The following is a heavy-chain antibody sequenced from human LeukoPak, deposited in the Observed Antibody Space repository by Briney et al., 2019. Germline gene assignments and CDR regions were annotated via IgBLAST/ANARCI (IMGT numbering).Heavy chain of an antibody. CDR3: ARGLFHFDS. CDR1: GFTFSSYE. Sequence: PGGSLRLSCAASGFTFSSYEVNWVRQAPGKGLEWVSYISSSAGTTYYADSVKGRFTISRDNAKNSLYLQMNSLRAEDTAVYYCARGLFHFDSWGQGTLVTVSS. V-gene: IGHV3-48*03. CDR2: ISSSAGTT. J-gene: IGHJ4*02. D-gene: IGHD3-22*01.